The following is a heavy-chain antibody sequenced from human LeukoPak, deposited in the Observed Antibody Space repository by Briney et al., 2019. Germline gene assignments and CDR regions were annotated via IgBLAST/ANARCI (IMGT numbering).Heavy chain of an antibody. CDR3: ARAGNTVSAFHSDF. CDR2: IYTTGRT. V-gene: IGHV4-4*07. J-gene: IGHJ4*02. Sequence: PSETLSLTCDVTGVSISCYWWSWVRKPAGKGLEWIGRIYTTGRTNYSPSFQSRVTMSIDMSKNHFSLTLRSVTAADTAVYYCARAGNTVSAFHSDFWGQGAPVTVSS. CDR1: GVSISCYW. D-gene: IGHD3-16*01.